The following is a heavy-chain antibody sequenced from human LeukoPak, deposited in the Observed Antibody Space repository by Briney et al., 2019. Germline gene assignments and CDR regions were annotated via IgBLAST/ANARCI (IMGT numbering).Heavy chain of an antibody. Sequence: TSETLSLTCTVSGYSVSSSYYWGWIRQPPGKGLEWIGSICDIGSTYYNPSLRSRVTISVDTSKNQFSLRLSSVTAADTAGYYCASAPIAYGSGSNNWFDPWGQGTLVTVSS. J-gene: IGHJ5*02. V-gene: IGHV4-38-2*02. CDR3: ASAPIAYGSGSNNWFDP. CDR2: ICDIGST. D-gene: IGHD3-10*01. CDR1: GYSVSSSYY.